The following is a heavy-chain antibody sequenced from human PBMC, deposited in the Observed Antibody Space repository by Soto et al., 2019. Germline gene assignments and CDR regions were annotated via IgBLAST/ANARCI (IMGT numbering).Heavy chain of an antibody. J-gene: IGHJ6*02. Sequence: SETLSLTCTVSGGSISSGGYYWSWIRQHPGKGLEWIGYIYYSGSTYYNPSLKSRVTISVDTSKNQFSLKLSSVTAADTAVYYCARVVIAAEGYYYGMDVWGQGTTVTVSS. V-gene: IGHV4-31*03. CDR1: GGSISSGGYY. D-gene: IGHD6-25*01. CDR2: IYYSGST. CDR3: ARVVIAAEGYYYGMDV.